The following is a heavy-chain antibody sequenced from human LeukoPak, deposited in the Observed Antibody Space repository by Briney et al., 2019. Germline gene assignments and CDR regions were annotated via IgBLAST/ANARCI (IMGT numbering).Heavy chain of an antibody. J-gene: IGHJ4*02. CDR3: AKDMGHVGVALD. V-gene: IGHV3-9*01. D-gene: IGHD1-26*01. CDR2: ISWNSGNI. CDR1: GFTFDDYA. Sequence: GGSLRLSCAASGFTFDDYAMHWVWQAPGKGLEWVSSISWNSGNIDYADSVKGRFTISRDSAKNSLYLQMNSLRAEDTALYYCAKDMGHVGVALDWGQGTLATVSS.